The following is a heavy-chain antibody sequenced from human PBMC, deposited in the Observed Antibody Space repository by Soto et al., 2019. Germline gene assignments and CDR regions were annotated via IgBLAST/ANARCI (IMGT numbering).Heavy chain of an antibody. V-gene: IGHV3-23*01. Sequence: PGGSLSLSCAASGFTFSSYAMSWVRQAPGKGLEWVSAISGSGGSTYYADSVKGRFTISRDNSKNTLYLQMNSLRAEDTAVYYCAKSGRGYDFWSGSPLHFDYWGQGTLVTGSS. CDR1: GFTFSSYA. J-gene: IGHJ4*02. D-gene: IGHD3-3*01. CDR3: AKSGRGYDFWSGSPLHFDY. CDR2: ISGSGGST.